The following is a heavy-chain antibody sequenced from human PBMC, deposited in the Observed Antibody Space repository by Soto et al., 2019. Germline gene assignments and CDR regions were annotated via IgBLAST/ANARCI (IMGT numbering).Heavy chain of an antibody. CDR2: IYYSGTT. D-gene: IGHD2-8*02. CDR3: ARLTGGTYLSFYYYIGV. CDR1: GGSISGYY. Sequence: QVQLQESGPGLVKPSETLSLTCTVSGGSISGYYWSWIRQAPGKGLEWIGYIYYSGTTNYDPSLKSRVTMSVDTSKNQLSLKLSSVTTADTAVYYCARLTGGTYLSFYYYIGVWGKGTTVTVSS. J-gene: IGHJ6*03. V-gene: IGHV4-59*01.